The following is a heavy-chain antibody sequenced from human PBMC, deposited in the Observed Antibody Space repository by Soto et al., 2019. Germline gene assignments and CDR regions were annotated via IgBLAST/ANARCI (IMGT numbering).Heavy chain of an antibody. CDR1: GFTFSSYW. Sequence: EVQLVESGGGLVQPGECLRLSCAASGFTFSSYWMHWVRQAPGKGLVWVSRINSDGSSTSYAVSVKGRFTISRDNAKNTLYLQMNSLRAEDTAVYYCVRTILVVAAATREDYWGQGTLVTVSS. D-gene: IGHD2-15*01. CDR3: VRTILVVAAATREDY. CDR2: INSDGSST. V-gene: IGHV3-74*01. J-gene: IGHJ4*02.